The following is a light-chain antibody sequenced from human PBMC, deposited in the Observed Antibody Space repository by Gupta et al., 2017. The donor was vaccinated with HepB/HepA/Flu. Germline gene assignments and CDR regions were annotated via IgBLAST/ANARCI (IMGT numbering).Light chain of an antibody. CDR3: QQLNSYPV. CDR1: QGISSY. V-gene: IGKV1-9*01. CDR2: AAS. Sequence: DIQLTQSPSFLSASVGDRVTITCRASQGISSYIAWYQQKPGKAPKLLIYAASTLQSGVPARFSGSGSGTEFTLTISSLQPEDFATYYCQQLNSYPVFGGGTKVEIK. J-gene: IGKJ4*01.